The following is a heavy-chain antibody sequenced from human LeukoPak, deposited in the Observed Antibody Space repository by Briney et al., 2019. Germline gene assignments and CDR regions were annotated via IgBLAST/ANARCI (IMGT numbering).Heavy chain of an antibody. D-gene: IGHD6-19*01. CDR3: ARWAVAGTDAFDI. CDR1: GFTFSSYA. CDR2: ISYDGSNK. J-gene: IGHJ3*02. Sequence: GRSLRLSCAASGFTFSSYAVHWVRQAPGKGLEWVAVISYDGSNKYYADSVKGRFTISRDNSKNTLYLQMNSLRAEDTAVYYCARWAVAGTDAFDIWGQGTMVTVSS. V-gene: IGHV3-30-3*01.